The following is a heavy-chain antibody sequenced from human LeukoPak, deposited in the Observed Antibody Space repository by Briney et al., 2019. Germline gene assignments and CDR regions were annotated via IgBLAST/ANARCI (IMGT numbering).Heavy chain of an antibody. J-gene: IGHJ4*02. CDR3: ARRDDHNGRDY. V-gene: IGHV3-53*01. D-gene: IGHD5-24*01. CDR1: GFTVSNNY. CDR2: IYSGGST. Sequence: PGGSLRLSCVVSGFTVSNNYMSWVRQAPRKGLAWVSLIYSGGSTYYADSGKGRFTISRDNSKNTVYLQMNSLRAEDTAMYYCARRDDHNGRDYWGQGTLVTVSS.